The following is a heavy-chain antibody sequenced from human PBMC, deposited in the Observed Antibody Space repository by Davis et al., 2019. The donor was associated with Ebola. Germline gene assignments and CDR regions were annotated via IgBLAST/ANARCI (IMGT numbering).Heavy chain of an antibody. V-gene: IGHV4-59*01. J-gene: IGHJ4*02. Sequence: SETLSLTCTVSGGSIYSYYWSWIRQAPGKGLEWVGFISYDGSLNYNPSLESRVTISVDTSKNQFSLWLSSVTAADTAVYYCSRTTYYYDTSGYWRFDYFDYWGQGALVTVSS. CDR2: ISYDGSL. D-gene: IGHD3-22*01. CDR1: GGSIYSYY. CDR3: SRTTYYYDTSGYWRFDYFDY.